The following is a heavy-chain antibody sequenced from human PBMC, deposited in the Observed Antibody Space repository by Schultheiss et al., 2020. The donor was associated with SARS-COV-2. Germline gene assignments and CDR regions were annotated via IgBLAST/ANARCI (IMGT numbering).Heavy chain of an antibody. Sequence: GGSLRLSCAASGFTFSSYEMNWVRQAPGKGLEWVSYISSSGSTIYYADSVKGRFTISRDNAKNSLYLQMNSLRAEDTAVYYCAGLNSVSGSWGQGTLVTVSS. J-gene: IGHJ5*02. CDR1: GFTFSSYE. V-gene: IGHV3-48*03. CDR2: ISSSGSTI. D-gene: IGHD3-22*01. CDR3: AGLNSVSGS.